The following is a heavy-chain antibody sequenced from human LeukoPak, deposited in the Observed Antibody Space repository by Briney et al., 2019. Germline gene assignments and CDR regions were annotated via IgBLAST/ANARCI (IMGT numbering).Heavy chain of an antibody. CDR3: AKGIVDTAMHHNFDY. CDR2: IYSGGST. D-gene: IGHD5-18*01. J-gene: IGHJ4*02. V-gene: IGHV3-53*05. Sequence: GGSLRLSCAASGFTVSSNYMSWVRQAPGKGLEWVSAIYSGGSTYYADSVKGRFTISRDNAKNSLYLQMNSLRAEDTALYYCAKGIVDTAMHHNFDYWGQGTLVTVSS. CDR1: GFTVSSNY.